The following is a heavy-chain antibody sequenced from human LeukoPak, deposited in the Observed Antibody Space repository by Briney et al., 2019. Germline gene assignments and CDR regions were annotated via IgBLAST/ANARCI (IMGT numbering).Heavy chain of an antibody. J-gene: IGHJ4*02. D-gene: IGHD3-22*01. CDR1: GFTFSSYA. V-gene: IGHV3-30-3*01. CDR2: ISYDGSNK. CDR3: ARGHYYDSSGYYYVGDDNFDY. Sequence: GGSLRLSCAASGFTFSSYAMHWVRQAPGKGLEWVAVISYDGSNKYYADSVKGRFTISRDNSKNTLYLQMNSLRAEDTAVYYCARGHYYDSSGYYYVGDDNFDYWGQGTLVTVSS.